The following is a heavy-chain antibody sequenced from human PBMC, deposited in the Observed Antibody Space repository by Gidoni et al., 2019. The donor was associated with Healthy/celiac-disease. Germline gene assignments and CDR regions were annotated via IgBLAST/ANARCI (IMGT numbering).Heavy chain of an antibody. D-gene: IGHD6-19*01. Sequence: QVQLQQWGAGLLKPSETLSLTCAVYGGSFSGYYWSWIRQPPGKGLEWIGEINHSGSNNYNPSLKSRVTISVDTSKNQFSLKLSSVTAADTAVYYCARAAPYSSGWYVGYYYYGMDVWGQGTTVTVSS. J-gene: IGHJ6*02. CDR3: ARAAPYSSGWYVGYYYYGMDV. CDR2: INHSGSN. V-gene: IGHV4-34*01. CDR1: GGSFSGYY.